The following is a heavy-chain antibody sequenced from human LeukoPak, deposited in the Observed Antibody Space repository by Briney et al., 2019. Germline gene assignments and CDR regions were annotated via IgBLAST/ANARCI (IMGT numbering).Heavy chain of an antibody. CDR1: GFTFSSDV. J-gene: IGHJ4*02. D-gene: IGHD1-26*01. Sequence: GGSLRLSCAASGFTFSSDVMSWVRQAPGKGLEWVSAISGSGGRTYYADSVKSRFTISRDNSKNTLYLQMNSLRAEDTAVYYCAKVRAPRQYYFDYWGQGTLVTVSS. CDR2: ISGSGGRT. CDR3: AKVRAPRQYYFDY. V-gene: IGHV3-23*01.